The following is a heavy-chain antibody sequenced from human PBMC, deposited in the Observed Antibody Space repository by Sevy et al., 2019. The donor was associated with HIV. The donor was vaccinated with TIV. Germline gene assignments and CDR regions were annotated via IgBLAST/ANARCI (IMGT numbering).Heavy chain of an antibody. CDR2: ISGSGGST. D-gene: IGHD3-16*01. CDR1: GFTFSSYA. Sequence: GGSLLSCAASGFTFSSYAMSWVRQAPGKGLEWVSAISGSGGSTYYADSVKGRFTISRDNSKNTLYLQMNSLRAEDTAVYYCAKDGFKPSVGDENYYYYYMDVWGKGTTVTVSS. J-gene: IGHJ6*03. CDR3: AKDGFKPSVGDENYYYYYMDV. V-gene: IGHV3-23*01.